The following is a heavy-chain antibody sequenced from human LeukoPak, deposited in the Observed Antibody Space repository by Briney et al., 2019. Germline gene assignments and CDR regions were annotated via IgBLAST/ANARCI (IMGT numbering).Heavy chain of an antibody. Sequence: SETLSLTCAVYGGSFSGYYWSWIRQPPGKGLEWIGEINHSGSTNYNPPLKSRVTISVDTSKNQFSLKLSSVTAADTAVYYCARIYGSGGDPFDYWGQGTLVTVSS. CDR3: ARIYGSGGDPFDY. CDR2: INHSGST. CDR1: GGSFSGYY. D-gene: IGHD3-10*01. V-gene: IGHV4-34*01. J-gene: IGHJ4*02.